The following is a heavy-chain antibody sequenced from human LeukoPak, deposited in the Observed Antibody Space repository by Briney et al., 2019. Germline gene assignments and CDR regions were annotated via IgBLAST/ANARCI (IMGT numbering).Heavy chain of an antibody. CDR2: IIPIFGTA. CDR3: AREHRADNAFDI. D-gene: IGHD1-14*01. V-gene: IGHV1-69*05. J-gene: IGHJ3*02. CDR1: GYTLTGYY. Sequence: ASVKVSCKASGYTLTGYYMHWVRQAPGQGLEWMGGIIPIFGTANYAQKFQGRVTITTDESTSTAYMELSSLRSEDTAVYYCAREHRADNAFDIWGQGTMVTVSS.